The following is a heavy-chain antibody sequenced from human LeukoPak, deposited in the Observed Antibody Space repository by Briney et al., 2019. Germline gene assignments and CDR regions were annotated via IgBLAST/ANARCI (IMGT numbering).Heavy chain of an antibody. CDR2: IRAYNGNT. V-gene: IGHV1-18*01. Sequence: ASVKVSCKASGYTLTSYGISWVRQAPGQGLEWMGWIRAYNGNTNYAQKLQGRVTMTTDTSTSTAYMELRSLRSDDTAVYYCARLGYCSSTSCLSWFDPWGQGTLVTVSS. CDR3: ARLGYCSSTSCLSWFDP. J-gene: IGHJ5*02. D-gene: IGHD2-2*01. CDR1: GYTLTSYG.